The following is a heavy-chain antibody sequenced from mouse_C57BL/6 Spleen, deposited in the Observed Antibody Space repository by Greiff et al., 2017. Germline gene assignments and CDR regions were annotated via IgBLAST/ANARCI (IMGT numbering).Heavy chain of an antibody. V-gene: IGHV1-50*01. J-gene: IGHJ2*01. CDR2: IDPSDSYT. CDR1: GYTFTSYW. CDR3: ARYYDYGDY. D-gene: IGHD2-4*01. Sequence: QVQLQQPGAELVKPGASVKLSCKASGYTFTSYWMQWVKQRPGQGLEWIGEIDPSDSYTNYNQKFKGKATLTVDTSSSTAYMQLSSLTSEDSAVYYCARYYDYGDYWGQGTTLTVSS.